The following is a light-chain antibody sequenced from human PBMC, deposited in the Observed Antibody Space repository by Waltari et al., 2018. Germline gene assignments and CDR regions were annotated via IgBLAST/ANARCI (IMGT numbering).Light chain of an antibody. Sequence: EIVLTQSPGTLSLSPGETATLPCRASQSVSRSLAWYQQKPGQAPRLLIYNASTRATGIPDRFSGSGSGTDFSLTISRLDPEDFAVYYCQHYVNLPATFGQGTKVEI. CDR2: NAS. J-gene: IGKJ1*01. V-gene: IGKV3-20*01. CDR1: QSVSRS. CDR3: QHYVNLPAT.